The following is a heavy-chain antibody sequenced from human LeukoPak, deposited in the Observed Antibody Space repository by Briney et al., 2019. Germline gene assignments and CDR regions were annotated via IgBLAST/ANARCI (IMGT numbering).Heavy chain of an antibody. CDR2: FDPEDGET. CDR3: ATVSVWGSYRNDY. V-gene: IGHV1-24*01. D-gene: IGHD3-16*02. J-gene: IGHJ4*02. Sequence: ASVKVSCRVSGYTLTELSMHWVRQAPGKGLEWMGGFDPEDGETIYAQKFQGRVTMTEDTSTDTAYMELGSLRSEDTAVYYCATVSVWGSYRNDYWGQGTLVTVSS. CDR1: GYTLTELS.